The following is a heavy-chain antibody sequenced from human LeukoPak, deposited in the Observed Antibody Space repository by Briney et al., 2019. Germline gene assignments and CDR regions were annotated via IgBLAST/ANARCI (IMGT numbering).Heavy chain of an antibody. CDR3: AKDTRYALSSSVD. V-gene: IGHV3-48*01. D-gene: IGHD2-8*01. J-gene: IGHJ4*02. CDR2: ISTSSSTI. CDR1: AFTFRSYS. Sequence: QPGGSLRLSCAASAFTFRSYSMNCVRQAPGKGLEWFSYISTSSSTIYYVDSVKGRFTISRDNAKNSLYLQMNSLRAEDKAVYYCAKDTRYALSSSVDWGQGTLVTVSS.